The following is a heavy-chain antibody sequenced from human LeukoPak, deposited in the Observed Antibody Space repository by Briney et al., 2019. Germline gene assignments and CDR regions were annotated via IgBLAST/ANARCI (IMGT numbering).Heavy chain of an antibody. CDR3: TSRHFWSGSNYFDY. CDR2: IKQDGSEK. D-gene: IGHD3-3*02. V-gene: IGHV3-7*03. CDR1: GFTFSSYW. Sequence: GGSLRLSCAASGFTFSSYWMSWVRQAPGKGLEWVANIKQDGSEKYYVDSVKGRFTISRDNAKNSLYLQMNSLRAEDTAVYYCTSRHFWSGSNYFDYWGQGTLVTVSS. J-gene: IGHJ4*02.